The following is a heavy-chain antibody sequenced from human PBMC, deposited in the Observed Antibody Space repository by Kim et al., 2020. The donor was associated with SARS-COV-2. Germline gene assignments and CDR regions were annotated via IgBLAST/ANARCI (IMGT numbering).Heavy chain of an antibody. CDR3: ASLGYSRTD. J-gene: IGHJ4*02. D-gene: IGHD6-13*01. Sequence: SNKYIADTVKGRFTITRDNSKNTLYLQMNSLRAEDTAVYYCASLGYSRTDWGQGTLVTVSS. CDR2: SNK. V-gene: IGHV3-33*01.